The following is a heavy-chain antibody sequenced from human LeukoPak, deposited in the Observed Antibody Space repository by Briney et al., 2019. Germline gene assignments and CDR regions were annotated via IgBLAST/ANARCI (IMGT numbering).Heavy chain of an antibody. V-gene: IGHV3-23*01. D-gene: IGHD2-15*01. CDR2: ISASGGST. CDR1: GFTSNSYA. CDR3: GKQLYWSGGSCYGMDD. Sequence: PLGSLRLSCAASGFTSNSYAMTWVRQAPGKGLESVSGISASGGSTYHADSVKGRFTVSRDNSKTTLYVQMNSLRVEDPALYYCGKQLYWSGGSCYGMDDWGRGTTVTVSS. J-gene: IGHJ6*02.